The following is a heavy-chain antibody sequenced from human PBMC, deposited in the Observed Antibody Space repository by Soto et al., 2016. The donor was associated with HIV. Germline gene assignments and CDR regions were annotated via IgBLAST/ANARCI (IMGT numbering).Heavy chain of an antibody. CDR1: GGSISSTNW. D-gene: IGHD6-13*01. CDR2: IYHSGST. V-gene: IGHV4-4*02. CDR3: ARGTAKSYSSSWYGRDYRLTVWDV. J-gene: IGHJ6*01. Sequence: QVQLQESGPGLVKPSGTLSLTCAVSGGSISSTNWWSWVRQPPGKGLEWIGEIYHSGSTNYNPSLKSRVTISVDKSQNQFSLKLSSVTAADTALYYCARGTAKSYSSSWYGRDYRLTVWDVWGTQGTTGHRLL.